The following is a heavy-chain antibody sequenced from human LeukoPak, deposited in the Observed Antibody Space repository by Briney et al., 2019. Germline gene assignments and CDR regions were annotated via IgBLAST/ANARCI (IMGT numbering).Heavy chain of an antibody. D-gene: IGHD6-13*01. CDR1: GYTFTADD. CDR3: ARSQALGAAAPPGY. J-gene: IGHJ4*02. Sequence: ASLNVSSTASGYTFTADDMHCGGQAAGHRLEAMGWINPNIGGTNYATKLQGRVTITSDSSRRTTNMHLSRPICLHPAGSYCARSQALGAAAPPGYWGQGTLVTVSS. CDR2: INPNIGGT. V-gene: IGHV1-2*02.